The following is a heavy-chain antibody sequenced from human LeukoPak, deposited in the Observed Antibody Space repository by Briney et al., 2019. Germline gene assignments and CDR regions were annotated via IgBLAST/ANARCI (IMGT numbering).Heavy chain of an antibody. V-gene: IGHV4-59*01. Sequence: SETLSLTCTVSGGYISRYYWSWIRQPPGKGLEWIGYIYYSGSTNYNPSLKSRVTISVDTSKNQFSLKLSSVTAADTAVYYCARGSIAARNDAFDIWGQGTIVTVSS. J-gene: IGHJ3*02. CDR1: GGYISRYY. CDR2: IYYSGST. CDR3: ARGSIAARNDAFDI. D-gene: IGHD6-6*01.